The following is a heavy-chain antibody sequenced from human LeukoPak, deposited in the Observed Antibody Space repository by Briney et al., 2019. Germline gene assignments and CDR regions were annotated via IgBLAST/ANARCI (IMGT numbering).Heavy chain of an antibody. CDR3: ARDQDGNARGGLDY. CDR1: GFTVSSNY. V-gene: IGHV3-21*01. CDR2: ISTSSSYI. J-gene: IGHJ4*02. Sequence: GGSLRLSCAASGFTVSSNYMSWVRQAPGKGLEWVSFISTSSSYIYYADSVKGRFTISRDNSKNSLYLQMNSLRAEDTAVYYCARDQDGNARGGLDYWGQGTLVIVSP. D-gene: IGHD1-1*01.